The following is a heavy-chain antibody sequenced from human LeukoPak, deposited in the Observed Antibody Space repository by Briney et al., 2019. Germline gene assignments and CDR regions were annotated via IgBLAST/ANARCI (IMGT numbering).Heavy chain of an antibody. CDR2: INHSGST. V-gene: IGHV4-34*01. CDR1: GGSFSGYY. CDR3: ARQGWAVAVPMPFDY. D-gene: IGHD6-19*01. J-gene: IGHJ4*02. Sequence: SETLSLTCAVYGGSFSGYYWSWIRQPPGKGLEWIGEINHSGSTNYNPSLKSRVTISVDTSKNQFSLKLSSVTAADTAVYYCARQGWAVAVPMPFDYWGQGTLVTVSS.